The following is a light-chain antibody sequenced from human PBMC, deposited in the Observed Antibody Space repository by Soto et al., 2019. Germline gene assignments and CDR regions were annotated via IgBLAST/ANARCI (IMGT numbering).Light chain of an antibody. Sequence: DILMTQTPLSLSVTPGQPASISCKSSQCLLHSDGKTYLCWYLPTPGQPPQLLIYEVSNRFCGVADRFRGSGSGTDFKLKISLVEAEDDGVYFCIQRIQVTRRTFGQGTKLEIK. J-gene: IGKJ2*01. V-gene: IGKV2D-29*01. CDR2: EVS. CDR1: QCLLHSDGKTY. CDR3: IQRIQVTRRT.